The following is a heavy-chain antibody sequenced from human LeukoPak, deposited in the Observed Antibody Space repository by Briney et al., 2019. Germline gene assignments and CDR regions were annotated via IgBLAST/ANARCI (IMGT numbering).Heavy chain of an antibody. Sequence: GGSLRLSCSASGFTFTSYWMNWVRQAPGKGLEWVANINQDESEKYYVDSVKGRLTISRDNAKNSLYLQMNSLRAEDTAVYYCARDPGSGYEEHFDYWGQGTLVTVSS. J-gene: IGHJ4*02. V-gene: IGHV3-7*03. D-gene: IGHD5-12*01. CDR1: GFTFTSYW. CDR3: ARDPGSGYEEHFDY. CDR2: INQDESEK.